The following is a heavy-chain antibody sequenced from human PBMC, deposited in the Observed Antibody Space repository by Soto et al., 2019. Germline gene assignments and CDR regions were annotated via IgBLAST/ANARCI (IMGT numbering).Heavy chain of an antibody. CDR2: IYWDDEK. CDR3: ARRRTRLAAFGY. CDR1: GFSLNLSGVG. V-gene: IGHV2-5*02. D-gene: IGHD6-19*01. Sequence: QITLKESGPTLVKPTQTLTLTCAFSGFSLNLSGVGVGWIRQPPGKALEWLALIYWDDEKRYSPSLKSRLTITKDTSKNQVVLTMTNMDPVDTATYYGARRRTRLAAFGYWGQGTLVTVSS. J-gene: IGHJ4*02.